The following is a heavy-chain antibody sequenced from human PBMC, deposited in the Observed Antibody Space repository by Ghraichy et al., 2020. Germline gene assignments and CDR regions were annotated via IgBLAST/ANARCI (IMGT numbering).Heavy chain of an antibody. D-gene: IGHD3-10*01. CDR3: ARGPQTGGWYFDL. CDR1: GGSVSSGSYY. J-gene: IGHJ2*01. V-gene: IGHV4-61*01. Sequence: SETLSLTCTVSGGSVSSGSYYWSWIRQPPGKGLEWIGYIYYSGSTNYNPSLKSRVTISVDTSKNQFSLKLSSVTAADTAVYYCARGPQTGGWYFDLWGRGTLVTVSS. CDR2: IYYSGST.